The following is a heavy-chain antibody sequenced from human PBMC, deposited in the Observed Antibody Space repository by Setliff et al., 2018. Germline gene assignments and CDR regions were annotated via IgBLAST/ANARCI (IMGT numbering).Heavy chain of an antibody. V-gene: IGHV4-4*08. Sequence: SETLSLTCTVSGGSISSYYWSWIRQPPWKGLEWIGYIYTSGSTNYNPSLKSRVTISLDMSKNQFSLKLSSVTAADTAVYYCARGPPGYYYYMNVWGQGTTVTVSS. CDR3: ARGPPGYYYYMNV. CDR1: GGSISSYY. J-gene: IGHJ6*03. CDR2: IYTSGST.